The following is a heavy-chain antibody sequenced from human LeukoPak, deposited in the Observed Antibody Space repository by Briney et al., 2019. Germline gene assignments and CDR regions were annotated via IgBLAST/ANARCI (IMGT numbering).Heavy chain of an antibody. CDR3: AKDRFTAARASAGAPFDP. J-gene: IGHJ5*02. CDR1: GFTFSSNA. Sequence: GGSLRLSCAASGFTFSSNAMSWVRQAPGKGLEWVSAISGSGGSTYYADSVKGRFTISRDNSKNTLYLQMNSLRAEDTAVYYCAKDRFTAARASAGAPFDPWGQGILVTVSS. V-gene: IGHV3-23*01. D-gene: IGHD2-2*01. CDR2: ISGSGGST.